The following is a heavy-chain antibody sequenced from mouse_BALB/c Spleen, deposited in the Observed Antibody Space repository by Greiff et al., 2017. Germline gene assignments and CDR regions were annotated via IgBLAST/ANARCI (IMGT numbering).Heavy chain of an antibody. CDR3: ARHIYYDYDGGAMDY. V-gene: IGHV5-6*01. CDR1: GFTFSSYG. J-gene: IGHJ4*01. Sequence: EVQGVESGGDLVKPGGSLKLSCAASGFTFSSYGMSWVRQTPDKRLEWVATISSGGSYTYYPDSVKGRFTISRDNAKNTLYLQMSSLKSEDTAMYYCARHIYYDYDGGAMDYWGQGTSVTVSS. CDR2: ISSGGSYT. D-gene: IGHD2-4*01.